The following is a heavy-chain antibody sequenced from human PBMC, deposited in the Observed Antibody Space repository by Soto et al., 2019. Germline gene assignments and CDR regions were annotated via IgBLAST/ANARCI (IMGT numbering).Heavy chain of an antibody. CDR2: ISYDGSNK. J-gene: IGHJ4*02. D-gene: IGHD6-19*01. CDR1: GFTFSSYA. Sequence: QVQLVESGGGVVQPGRSLRLSCAASGFTFSSYAMHWVRQGPGKGLEWVADISYDGSNKYYADSVKGRFTISRDNSKNTLYLQVNSLRAEDTAVCYCARDPRIAVAGDFDYWGQGTLVTVSS. V-gene: IGHV3-30-3*01. CDR3: ARDPRIAVAGDFDY.